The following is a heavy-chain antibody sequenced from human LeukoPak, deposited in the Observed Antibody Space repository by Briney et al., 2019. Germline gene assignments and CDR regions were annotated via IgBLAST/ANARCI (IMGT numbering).Heavy chain of an antibody. CDR1: GGSISSSSYY. J-gene: IGHJ5*02. D-gene: IGHD2-2*01. V-gene: IGHV4-39*07. CDR3: ARDLPVVVPAAAFDP. CDR2: IYYSGST. Sequence: SETLSLTCTVSGGSISSSSYYWGWIRQPPGKGLEWIGSIYYSGSTYYNPTLKSRVTILVDTSKNQFSLKLSSVTAADTAMYYCARDLPVVVPAAAFDPWGQGTLVTVSS.